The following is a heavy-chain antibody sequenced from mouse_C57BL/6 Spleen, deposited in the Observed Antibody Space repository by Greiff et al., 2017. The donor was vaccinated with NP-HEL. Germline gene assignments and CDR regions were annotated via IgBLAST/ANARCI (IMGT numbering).Heavy chain of an antibody. CDR2: ISYDGSN. CDR1: GYSITSGYY. J-gene: IGHJ3*01. CDR3: ARANWVAWFAY. V-gene: IGHV3-6*01. D-gene: IGHD4-1*01. Sequence: EVQLQQSGPGLVKPSQSLSLTCSVTGYSITSGYYWNWIRQFPGNKLEWMGYISYDGSNNYNPSLKNRISITRDTSKNQFFLKLNSVTTEDTATYYCARANWVAWFAYWGQGTLVTVSA.